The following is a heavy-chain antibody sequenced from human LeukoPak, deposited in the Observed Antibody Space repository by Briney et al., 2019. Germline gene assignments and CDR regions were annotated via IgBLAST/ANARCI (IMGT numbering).Heavy chain of an antibody. V-gene: IGHV3-15*01. CDR3: ATDLLWFGESAPSGFDY. D-gene: IGHD3-10*01. Sequence: GGSLRLSCAVSGVTFTNAWLAWVGQAPGRGLEWVGRIKSTSDGGTPEYAAPVKGRFTISRDDSKNTLFLQMNSLKTEDTAVYYCATDLLWFGESAPSGFDYWGQGTLVTVSS. CDR1: GVTFTNAW. J-gene: IGHJ4*02. CDR2: IKSTSDGGTP.